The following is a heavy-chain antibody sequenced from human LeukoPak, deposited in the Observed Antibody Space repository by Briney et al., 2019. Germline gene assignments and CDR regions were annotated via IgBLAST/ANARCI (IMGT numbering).Heavy chain of an antibody. CDR1: GCTFSSNA. CDR2: FFSSGGST. CDR3: AKTTTGYSSGRFPGWPVDY. D-gene: IGHD6-19*01. Sequence: GGSLRLSCAASGCTFSSNAVYWVRHPPGRGREWGSGFFSSGGSTHYADSVKGRFTIARDNSKNTVYLQMNSLRAGDTAVYYCAKTTTGYSSGRFPGWPVDYWGQGTLVSVSS. J-gene: IGHJ4*02. V-gene: IGHV3-23*01.